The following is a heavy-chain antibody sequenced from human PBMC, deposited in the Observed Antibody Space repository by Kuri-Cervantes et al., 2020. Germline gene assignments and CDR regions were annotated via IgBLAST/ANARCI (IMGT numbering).Heavy chain of an antibody. CDR3: ATQYNEGYSYGSYYYYYYYMDV. Sequence: SETLSLTCTVSGGSISSSSYYWGWIRQPPGKGLEWIGSIYYSGSTYYNPSLKSRVTISVDTSKNQFSLKLSSVTAADTAVYYCATQYNEGYSYGSYYYYYYYMDVWGNGTTVTVSS. V-gene: IGHV4-39*01. CDR2: IYYSGST. D-gene: IGHD5-18*01. CDR1: GGSISSSSYY. J-gene: IGHJ6*03.